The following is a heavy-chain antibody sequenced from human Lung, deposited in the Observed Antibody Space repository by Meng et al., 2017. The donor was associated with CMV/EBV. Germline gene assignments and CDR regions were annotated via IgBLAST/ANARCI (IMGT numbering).Heavy chain of an antibody. V-gene: IGHV3-13*01. CDR3: ARARSPTHFDY. Sequence: LSCTASGVTCSTYDFHWVSQTTGKGLEWVSSIGTVGDTYSIGSVKGRFIISREDAKNSVYLQMNGLRDGDTGLYYCARARSPTHFDYWGQGALVTVSS. CDR2: IGTVGDT. CDR1: GVTCSTYD. J-gene: IGHJ4*02.